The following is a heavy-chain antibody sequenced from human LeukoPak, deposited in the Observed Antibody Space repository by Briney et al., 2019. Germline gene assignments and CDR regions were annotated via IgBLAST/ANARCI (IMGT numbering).Heavy chain of an antibody. J-gene: IGHJ4*02. V-gene: IGHV4-39*01. CDR1: GGSISSISYY. Sequence: SETLSLTCTVSGGSISSISYYWGWIRQPPGKGLEWIGSIYYSGSTYYNPSLKSRVTISVDTSKNQFSLKLSSVTAADTAVYYCARGLSPGNFDYWGQGTLVTVSS. CDR3: ARGLSPGNFDY. CDR2: IYYSGST.